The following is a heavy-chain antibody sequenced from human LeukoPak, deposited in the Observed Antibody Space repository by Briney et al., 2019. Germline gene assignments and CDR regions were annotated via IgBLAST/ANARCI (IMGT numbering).Heavy chain of an antibody. CDR3: ARQFYDRTLDY. J-gene: IGHJ4*02. Sequence: SETLSLTCTVSGGSISSYYWSWIRQPPGKGLEWIGSINYSGSTYYNPYLKSRVTISVDTSKTQFSLKLRSVTAADTAVYYCARQFYDRTLDYWGQGTLVTVSS. D-gene: IGHD3-22*01. CDR1: GGSISSYY. CDR2: INYSGST. V-gene: IGHV4-59*05.